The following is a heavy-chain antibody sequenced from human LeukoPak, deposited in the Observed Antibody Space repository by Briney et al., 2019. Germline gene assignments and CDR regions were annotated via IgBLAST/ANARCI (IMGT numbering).Heavy chain of an antibody. D-gene: IGHD3-3*01. Sequence: PSETLSLTCTVSRGSISSYYWSWIRQPPGKGLEWIGYIDNSENTNSNPSLKSRVTMSVDTSKNQFSLKLSSVIAADTAVYYCARGRITIFGVVIPHFDNWGQGTLVTVSS. J-gene: IGHJ4*02. V-gene: IGHV4-59*01. CDR1: RGSISSYY. CDR2: IDNSENT. CDR3: ARGRITIFGVVIPHFDN.